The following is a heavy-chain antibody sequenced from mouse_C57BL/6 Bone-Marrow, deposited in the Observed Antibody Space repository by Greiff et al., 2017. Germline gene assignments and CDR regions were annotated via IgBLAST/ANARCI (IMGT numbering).Heavy chain of an antibody. CDR2: IDPETGGT. D-gene: IGHD3-2*02. V-gene: IGHV1-15*01. Sequence: QVQLQQSGAELVRPGASVTLSCKASGYTFTDYEMHWVKQTPVHGLEWIGAIDPETGGTAYNQKFKGKAILTADKSSSTAYMELRSLTSEDSAVYYCTRRKDSSGFYLDYWGQGTTRTVSS. CDR3: TRRKDSSGFYLDY. CDR1: GYTFTDYE. J-gene: IGHJ2*01.